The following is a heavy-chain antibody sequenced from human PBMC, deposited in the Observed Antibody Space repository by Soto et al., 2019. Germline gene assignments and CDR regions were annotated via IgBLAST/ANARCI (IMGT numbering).Heavy chain of an antibody. CDR1: RGSFSGYY. D-gene: IGHD3-10*01. CDR3: ARGLGVTMVRGVSGGSFMDV. V-gene: IGHV4-34*01. CDR2: INHSGST. Sequence: SETLSLTCAVYRGSFSGYYWSWIRQPPGKGLELIGEINHSGSTNYNPSLKSRVTILVDTSKNQFSLKLSSVTAADTAVYYCARGLGVTMVRGVSGGSFMDVWGQGTTVT. J-gene: IGHJ6*02.